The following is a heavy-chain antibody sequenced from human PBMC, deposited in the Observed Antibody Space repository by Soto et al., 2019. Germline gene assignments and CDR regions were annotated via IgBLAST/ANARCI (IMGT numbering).Heavy chain of an antibody. J-gene: IGHJ4*02. V-gene: IGHV4-34*01. CDR3: ARERDYVWGSYRYFDY. CDR1: GGSFSGYY. Sequence: QVQLQQWGAGLLKPSETLSLTCAVYGGSFSGYYWSWIRQPPGKGLEWIGEINHSGSTNYNPSLKSRVTISVDTSKNQFSLKLSSVTAADTAVYYCARERDYVWGSYRYFDYWGQGTLVTVSS. D-gene: IGHD3-16*02. CDR2: INHSGST.